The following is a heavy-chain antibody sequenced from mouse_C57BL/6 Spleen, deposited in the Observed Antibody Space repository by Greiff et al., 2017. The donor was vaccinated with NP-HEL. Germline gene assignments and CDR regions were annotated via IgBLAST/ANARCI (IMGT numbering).Heavy chain of an antibody. CDR2: ISSGGSYT. Sequence: EVQGVESGGDLVKPGGSLKLSCAASGFTFSSYGMSWVRQTPDKRLEWVATISSGGSYTYYPDSVKGRFTISRDNAKNTLYLQMSSLKSEDTAMYYCARGRTGGYFDVWGTGTTVTVSS. J-gene: IGHJ1*03. CDR3: ARGRTGGYFDV. CDR1: GFTFSSYG. V-gene: IGHV5-6*01.